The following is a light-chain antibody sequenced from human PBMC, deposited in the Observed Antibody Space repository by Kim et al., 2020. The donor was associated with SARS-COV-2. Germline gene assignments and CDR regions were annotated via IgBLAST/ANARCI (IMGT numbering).Light chain of an antibody. CDR1: QDISNY. CDR3: QQYDSLSPT. J-gene: IGKJ4*01. V-gene: IGKV1-33*01. CDR2: HAS. Sequence: DIQMTQSPPSLSASVGDRITITCQASQDISNYLNWYQQKPGKAPKLLIYHASTLETGVPSRFSGSGSGTDFIFTISSLQPEDIATYYCQQYDSLSPTFGGGTKVDIK.